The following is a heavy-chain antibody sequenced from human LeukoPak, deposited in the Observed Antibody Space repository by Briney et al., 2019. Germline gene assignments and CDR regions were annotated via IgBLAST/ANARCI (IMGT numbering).Heavy chain of an antibody. CDR3: ARRAYDFWSGYRQTKYNWFDP. J-gene: IGHJ5*02. CDR1: GGSFSGYY. Sequence: SETLSLTCAVYGGSFSGYYWSWIRQPPGKGLEWIGEINHSGSTNYNPSLKSRVTISVDTSKNQFSLKLSSVTAADTAVYYCARRAYDFWSGYRQTKYNWFDPWGQGTLVTVSS. CDR2: INHSGST. V-gene: IGHV4-34*01. D-gene: IGHD3-3*01.